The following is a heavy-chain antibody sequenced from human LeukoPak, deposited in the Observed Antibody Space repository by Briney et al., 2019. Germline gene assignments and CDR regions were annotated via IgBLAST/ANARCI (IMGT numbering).Heavy chain of an antibody. Sequence: GGSLRLSCAASGFTFSSYEMNWVRQAPGKGLEWVSYISSSGSTIYYADSVKGRFTISRDNAKNSLYLQMNSLRDEDTALYYCARGGGSIRHSYYYYVDVWGKGTSVTVSS. CDR1: GFTFSSYE. CDR2: ISSSGSTI. J-gene: IGHJ6*03. V-gene: IGHV3-48*03. D-gene: IGHD2-15*01. CDR3: ARGGGSIRHSYYYYVDV.